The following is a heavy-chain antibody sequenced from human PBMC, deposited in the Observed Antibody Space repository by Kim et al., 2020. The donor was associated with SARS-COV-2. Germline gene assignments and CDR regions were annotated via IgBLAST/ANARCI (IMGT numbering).Heavy chain of an antibody. CDR3: ARSSQKTYYDNWSGLEVNWYFDL. CDR2: INAGNGNT. CDR1: GYTFTSYA. J-gene: IGHJ2*01. Sequence: ASVKVSCKASGYTFTSYAMHWVRQAPGQRLEWMGWINAGNGNTKYSQKFQGRVTITRDTSASTAYMELSSLRSEDTAVYYCARSSQKTYYDNWSGLEVNWYFDLWGRGTLVTVSS. D-gene: IGHD3-3*01. V-gene: IGHV1-3*01.